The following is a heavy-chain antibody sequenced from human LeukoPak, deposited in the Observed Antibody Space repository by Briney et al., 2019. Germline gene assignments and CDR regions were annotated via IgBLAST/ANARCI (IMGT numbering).Heavy chain of an antibody. Sequence: ASVKVSCKASGYTFTGYYMHWVRQAPGQGLEWMGWINPNSGGTNYAQKFQGRVTMTRDTSISTAYMELSRLRSDDTAVYYCARDKNWNYNWFDPWGQGTLVTDSS. J-gene: IGHJ5*02. CDR3: ARDKNWNYNWFDP. V-gene: IGHV1-2*02. CDR1: GYTFTGYY. CDR2: INPNSGGT. D-gene: IGHD1-7*01.